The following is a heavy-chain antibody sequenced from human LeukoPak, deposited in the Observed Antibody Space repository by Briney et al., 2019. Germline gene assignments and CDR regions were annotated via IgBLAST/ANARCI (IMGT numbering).Heavy chain of an antibody. CDR3: ARVRPHYYYYGMDV. D-gene: IGHD3-10*01. V-gene: IGHV4-31*03. CDR2: IYYSGST. J-gene: IGHJ6*02. CDR1: GGSISSGGYY. Sequence: PSETPSLTCTVSGGSISSGGYYWSWIRQHPGKGLEWIGYIYYSGSTYYNPSLKSRVTISVDTSKNQFSLKLSSVTAADTAVYYCARVRPHYYYYGMDVWGQGTTVTVSS.